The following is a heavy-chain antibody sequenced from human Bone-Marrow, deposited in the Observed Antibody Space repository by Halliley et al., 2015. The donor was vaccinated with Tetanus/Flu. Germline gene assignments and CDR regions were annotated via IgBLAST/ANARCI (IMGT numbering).Heavy chain of an antibody. CDR1: GFTLRTYE. V-gene: IGHV3-48*03. D-gene: IGHD3-22*01. CDR3: ARTVKGVITVYQYFASDV. J-gene: IGHJ6*02. CDR2: IPYDDSSK. Sequence: SLRLSCTASGFTLRTYEVDWVRQAPGKGLEWVSGIPYDDSSKYYADSVKGRFAISRDNAKNSVTLQMSSLRAEDTAVYYCARTVKGVITVYQYFASDVWGQGTTVTVSS.